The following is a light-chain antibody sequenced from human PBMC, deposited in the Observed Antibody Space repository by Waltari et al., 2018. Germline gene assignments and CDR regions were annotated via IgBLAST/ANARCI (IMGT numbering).Light chain of an antibody. CDR3: SSYTITSTPVV. J-gene: IGLJ2*01. CDR1: SSALGSQSP. CDR2: DVS. V-gene: IGLV2-14*03. Sequence: QSALTQPASVSGSPGQSITISCPGTSSALGSQSPVPWYQQPPGKAPKLMINDVSNRLSGVSSRFSASKSGDTASLTISGLQAEDEADYYCSSYTITSTPVVFGGGTKLTVL.